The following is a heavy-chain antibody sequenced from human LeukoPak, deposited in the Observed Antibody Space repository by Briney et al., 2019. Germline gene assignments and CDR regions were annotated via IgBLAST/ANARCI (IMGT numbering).Heavy chain of an antibody. CDR2: ISYDGSNK. CDR1: GFTFSSYA. V-gene: IGHV3-30-3*01. Sequence: GGSLRLSCAASGFTFSSYAMHWVRQAPGKGLEWVAVISYDGSNKYYADSVKGRFTISRNNSKNTLYLQMNSLRAEDTAVYYCASTSMITMIVTPAGGDYLDYWGQGTLVTVSS. J-gene: IGHJ4*02. CDR3: ASTSMITMIVTPAGGDYLDY. D-gene: IGHD3-22*01.